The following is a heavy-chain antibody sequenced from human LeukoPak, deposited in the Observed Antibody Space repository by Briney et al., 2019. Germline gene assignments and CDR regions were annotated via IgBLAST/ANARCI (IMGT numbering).Heavy chain of an antibody. J-gene: IGHJ6*03. CDR2: INPNSGGT. Sequence: ASVKVSCKASGYTFTGYYMHWVRQAPGQGLEWMGWINPNSGGTNYAQKFQGRVTMTRDTSISTAYMELSRLRSDDTAVYYCARDIEYSSSSGYYYYMDVWGKGTTVTVSS. CDR3: ARDIEYSSSSGYYYYMDV. CDR1: GYTFTGYY. D-gene: IGHD6-6*01. V-gene: IGHV1-2*02.